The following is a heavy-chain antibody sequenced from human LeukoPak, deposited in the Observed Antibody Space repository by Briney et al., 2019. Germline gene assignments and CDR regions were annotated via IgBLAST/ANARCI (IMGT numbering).Heavy chain of an antibody. CDR1: GGTFSSYA. CDR2: IIPIFGTA. CDR3: AREYQLPYPFFDY. Sequence: GSSVKVSCKASGGTFSSYAISWVRQAPGQGLEWMGGIIPIFGTANYAQKFQGRVTITADESTSTAYMELSSLRSEDTAVYYCAREYQLPYPFFDYWGQGTLVTVSS. D-gene: IGHD2-2*01. V-gene: IGHV1-69*01. J-gene: IGHJ4*02.